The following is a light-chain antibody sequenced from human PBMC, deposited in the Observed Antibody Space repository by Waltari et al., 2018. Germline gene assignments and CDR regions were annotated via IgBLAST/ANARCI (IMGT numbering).Light chain of an antibody. V-gene: IGKV1D-12*01. CDR1: QAISIW. Sequence: DIQMTQSPSSVSASVGDTVTITCRASQAISIWLAWYQQKPGRAPNLLIYAASSLERGVPARFSGSGSGTEFTLTITNLQPEDFATYYCQQANSFPFTFGGGTKVEI. J-gene: IGKJ4*01. CDR2: AAS. CDR3: QQANSFPFT.